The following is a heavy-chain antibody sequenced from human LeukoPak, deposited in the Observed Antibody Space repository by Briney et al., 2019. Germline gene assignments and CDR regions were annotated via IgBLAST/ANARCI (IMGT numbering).Heavy chain of an antibody. V-gene: IGHV1-2*02. CDR1: GYTFTGYY. CDR3: ARGGVTMVRRPYPDY. Sequence: ASVKVSCKASGYTFTGYYMHWVRQAPGQGLEWMGWINPNSGGTNYARKFQGRVTMTRDTSISTAYMELSRLRSDDTAVYYCARGGVTMVRRPYPDYWGQGTLVTVSS. CDR2: INPNSGGT. D-gene: IGHD3-10*01. J-gene: IGHJ4*02.